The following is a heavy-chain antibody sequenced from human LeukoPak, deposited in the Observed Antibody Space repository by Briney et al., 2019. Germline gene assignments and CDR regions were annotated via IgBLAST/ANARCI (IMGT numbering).Heavy chain of an antibody. J-gene: IGHJ2*01. Sequence: SETLSLTCAVYGESFSGYFWSWIRQPPGKGLEWIGEINHSGYTNYNPSLKSRVTISVDTSKKQFSLRLNSVTAEDTAVYYCARIWPDLWGRGTLVTVSS. CDR2: INHSGYT. CDR1: GESFSGYF. D-gene: IGHD3-10*01. CDR3: ARIWPDL. V-gene: IGHV4-34*01.